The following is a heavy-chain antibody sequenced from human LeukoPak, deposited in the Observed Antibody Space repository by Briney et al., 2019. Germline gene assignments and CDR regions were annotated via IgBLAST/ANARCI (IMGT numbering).Heavy chain of an antibody. CDR1: GYTFTSYF. Sequence: GASVKVSCKASGYTFTSYFIHWVRQAPGQGLEWMGMINPSSGSTSYAQKFQGRVTMTRDTSTSTVYMELSSLRSEDTAVYYCARDSGSYADYWGQGTLVTVSS. CDR3: ARDSGSYADY. D-gene: IGHD1-26*01. CDR2: INPSSGST. V-gene: IGHV1-46*01. J-gene: IGHJ4*02.